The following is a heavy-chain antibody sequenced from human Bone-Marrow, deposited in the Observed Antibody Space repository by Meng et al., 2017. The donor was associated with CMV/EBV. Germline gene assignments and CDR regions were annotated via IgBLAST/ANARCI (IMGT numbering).Heavy chain of an antibody. CDR2: VSDSGDTT. V-gene: IGHV3-23*01. D-gene: IGHD3-3*01. CDR3: ARGIIMKRITLFGVDIRGYFDS. CDR1: GFNFKSSV. Sequence: GESLKISCVASGFNFKSSVLMWVRQAPGEGLEWVSAVSDSGDTTYYADSVKGRFTISRDETRNTLYLQINSLRAEDTAVYFCARGIIMKRITLFGVDIRGYFDSWGQGTLVTVSS. J-gene: IGHJ4*02.